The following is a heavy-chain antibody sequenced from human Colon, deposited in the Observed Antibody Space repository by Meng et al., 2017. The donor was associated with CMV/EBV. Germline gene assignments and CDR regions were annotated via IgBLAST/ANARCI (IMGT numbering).Heavy chain of an antibody. D-gene: IGHD6-13*01. J-gene: IGHJ4*02. CDR2: IFSGGSP. V-gene: IGHV4-59*01. CDR1: GDSIRSYY. Sequence: GSLRLSCTVPGDSIRSYYWTWIRQSPGKGLEFIGHIFSGGSPNYNPSLNSRVTITQDMVKNQFSLKLTSVTAADTATYYCARDFSSYFDYWGQGILVTVSS. CDR3: ARDFSSYFDY.